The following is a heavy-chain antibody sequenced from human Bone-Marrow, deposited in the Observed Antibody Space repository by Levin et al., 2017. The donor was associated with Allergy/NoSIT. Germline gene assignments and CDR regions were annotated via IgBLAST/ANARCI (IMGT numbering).Heavy chain of an antibody. D-gene: IGHD6-13*01. CDR2: IHYSGSA. CDR1: GDSISSSSYY. CDR3: ARGRAAAGIRDLHY. V-gene: IGHV4-39*07. Sequence: ASETLSLTCTVSGDSISSSSYYWGWIRQPPGKGLEWTGSIHYSGSAHYNPSLKGRVTISVDTSKNQFSLKLSSVTAADTAVYYCARGRAAAGIRDLHYWGQGILVTVSS. J-gene: IGHJ4*02.